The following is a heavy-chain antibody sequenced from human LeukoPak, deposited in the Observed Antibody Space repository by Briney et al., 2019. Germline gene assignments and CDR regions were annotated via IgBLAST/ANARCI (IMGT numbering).Heavy chain of an antibody. V-gene: IGHV4-39*07. Sequence: SETLSLTCTVSGDSISTSNSYWGWIRQPPGKGLEWIGSIYYSGNTYYNASLKSRVPISVDTSKNQFSLKLTSVTAADTAVYYCARGETYYDILTGFWRPSERYFDLWGRGTLVTVSS. D-gene: IGHD3-9*01. CDR3: ARGETYYDILTGFWRPSERYFDL. J-gene: IGHJ2*01. CDR1: GDSISTSNSY. CDR2: IYYSGNT.